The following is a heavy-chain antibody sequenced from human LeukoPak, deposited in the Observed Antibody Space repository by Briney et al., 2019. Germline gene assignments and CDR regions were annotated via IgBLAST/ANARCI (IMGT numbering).Heavy chain of an antibody. CDR3: AAGTVTTLRY. V-gene: IGHV4-59*01. Sequence: SETLSLTCTVSGGSISSYYWSWIRQPPGKGLEWIGYIYYSGSTNYNPSLKSRVTISVDTSKNQYSLKLSSVTAADTAVYYCAAGTVTTLRYWGRGTLVTVSS. CDR1: GGSISSYY. D-gene: IGHD4-17*01. J-gene: IGHJ4*02. CDR2: IYYSGST.